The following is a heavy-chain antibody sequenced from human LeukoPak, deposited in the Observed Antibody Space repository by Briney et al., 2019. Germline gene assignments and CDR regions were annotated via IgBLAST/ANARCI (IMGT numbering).Heavy chain of an antibody. V-gene: IGHV3-74*01. CDR2: ISSDGITT. CDR1: GFTFSSYW. Sequence: GGSLRLSCAASGFTFSSYWMHWVRQAPGKGLVWVSRISSDGITTTYADSVKGRFTISRDNAKNTLYLQMNSLRAEDTAVYYCASISMTAYYYDTRDPDYWGQGTLVTVSS. CDR3: ASISMTAYYYDTRDPDY. J-gene: IGHJ4*02. D-gene: IGHD3-22*01.